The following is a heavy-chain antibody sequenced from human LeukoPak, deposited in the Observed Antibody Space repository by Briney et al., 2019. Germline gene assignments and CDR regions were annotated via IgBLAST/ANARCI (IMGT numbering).Heavy chain of an antibody. Sequence: GGSLRLSCAASGFTFSSYSMNWVRQAPGKGLEWVSSISSSSSYIYYADPVKGRFTISRDNAKNSLYLQMNSLRAEDTAVYYCARDLYYYDSSGYYYGMDVWGQGTTVTVSS. CDR1: GFTFSSYS. D-gene: IGHD3-22*01. J-gene: IGHJ6*02. CDR2: ISSSSSYI. V-gene: IGHV3-21*01. CDR3: ARDLYYYDSSGYYYGMDV.